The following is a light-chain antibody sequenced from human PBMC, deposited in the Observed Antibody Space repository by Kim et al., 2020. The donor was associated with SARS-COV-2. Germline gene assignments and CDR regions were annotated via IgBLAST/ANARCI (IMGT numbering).Light chain of an antibody. CDR2: GKD. CDR1: TLRRYH. J-gene: IGLJ1*01. CDR3: NSRDDSGNHYV. V-gene: IGLV3-19*01. Sequence: SSELTQDPAVSVALGQTVSITCQGDTLRRYHASWYQQRPGQAPVLVIYGKDRRPSGIPDRFSGSSSGDITSLTITGAQAEDEADFYCNSRDDSGNHYVFGPGTKVTVL.